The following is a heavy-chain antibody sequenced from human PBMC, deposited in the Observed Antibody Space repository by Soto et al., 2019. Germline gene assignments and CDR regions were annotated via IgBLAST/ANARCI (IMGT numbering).Heavy chain of an antibody. Sequence: EVQLLESGGGLVQPGGSLRLSCAASGFTFSSYAMSWVRQAPGKGLEWVSAISGSGGSTYNAASVKGRFTISRDNSKNTLYLQMNSLRDEDTSVYYCAKDIRGTLGYCSGGSCYGPVYWGQGTLVTVSS. CDR1: GFTFSSYA. J-gene: IGHJ4*02. CDR3: AKDIRGTLGYCSGGSCYGPVY. D-gene: IGHD2-15*01. V-gene: IGHV3-23*01. CDR2: ISGSGGST.